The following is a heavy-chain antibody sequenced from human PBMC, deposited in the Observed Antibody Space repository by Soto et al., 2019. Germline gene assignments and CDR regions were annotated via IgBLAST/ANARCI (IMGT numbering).Heavy chain of an antibody. Sequence: QVQLVESGGGVVQPGRSLRLSCAASGFTFSSYGMHWVRQAPGKGLEWVAVIWYDGSNKYYADSVKGRFTISRDNSKNTVYLQMYSLRAEDTAVYYCARDDGGAAAGTFYYYGMDVWGQGTTVTVSS. CDR3: ARDDGGAAAGTFYYYGMDV. V-gene: IGHV3-33*01. CDR1: GFTFSSYG. J-gene: IGHJ6*02. D-gene: IGHD6-13*01. CDR2: IWYDGSNK.